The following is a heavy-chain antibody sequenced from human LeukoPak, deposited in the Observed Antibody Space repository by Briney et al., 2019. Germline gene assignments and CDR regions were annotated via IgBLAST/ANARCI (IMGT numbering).Heavy chain of an antibody. D-gene: IGHD5-12*01. CDR3: ARPNIVATRGSFGY. V-gene: IGHV3-7*01. CDR1: GFTFSSYW. J-gene: IGHJ4*02. CDR2: IKQNGSEK. Sequence: GGSLRLSCAASGFTFSSYWMSWVRQAPGKGLEWVANIKQNGSEKYYVDSVKGRFTISRDNAKNSLYLQMNSLRAEDTAVYYYARPNIVATRGSFGYWGQGTLVTVSS.